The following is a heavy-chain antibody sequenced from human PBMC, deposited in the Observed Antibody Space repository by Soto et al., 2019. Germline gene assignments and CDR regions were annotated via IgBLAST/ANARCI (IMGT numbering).Heavy chain of an antibody. Sequence: QVQLVQSGAEVKKPGSSVKVSCKASGGTISSYAISWVREAPGQGLEWMGGIIPIFGTANYAQKFQGRVTITADESTSTAYMELSSLRSEDTAVYYCAEEFGESRYYYYGMDVWGQGTTVTVSS. CDR3: AEEFGESRYYYYGMDV. J-gene: IGHJ6*02. D-gene: IGHD3-10*01. CDR2: IIPIFGTA. CDR1: GGTISSYA. V-gene: IGHV1-69*12.